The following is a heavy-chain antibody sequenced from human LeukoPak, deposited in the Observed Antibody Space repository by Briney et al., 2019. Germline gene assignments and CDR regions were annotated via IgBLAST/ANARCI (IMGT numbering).Heavy chain of an antibody. CDR1: GFTFSSYA. V-gene: IGHV3-30*04. CDR3: AKAPVTSCRGAFCYPFDY. J-gene: IGHJ4*02. CDR2: ISYDGSNK. D-gene: IGHD2-15*01. Sequence: GGSLRLSCAASGFTFSSYAMHWVRQAPGKGLEWVAVISYDGSNKYYAASVRGRFTISRDTSRSTLYLQMNSLRAEDAAVYYCAKAPVTSCRGAFCYPFDYWGQGTLVIVSS.